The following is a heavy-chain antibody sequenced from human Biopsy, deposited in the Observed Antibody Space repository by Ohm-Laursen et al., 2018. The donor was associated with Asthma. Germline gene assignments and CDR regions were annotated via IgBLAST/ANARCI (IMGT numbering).Heavy chain of an antibody. V-gene: IGHV4-39*02. D-gene: IGHD6-6*01. CDR2: IYYSGRT. CDR3: ARAVSSSSYWYFDL. CDR1: GDAMSTSGSY. J-gene: IGHJ2*01. Sequence: TLSLTCIVSGDAMSTSGSYWGWIRQSPGKGLEWIGSIYYSGRTYYNPSLESRVTISADTSKNHFSLKVTSLTAADTAVYYCARAVSSSSYWYFDLWGRGDLATVSS.